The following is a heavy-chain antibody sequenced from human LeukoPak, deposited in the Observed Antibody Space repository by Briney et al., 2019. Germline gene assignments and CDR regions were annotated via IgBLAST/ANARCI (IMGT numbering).Heavy chain of an antibody. J-gene: IGHJ5*02. CDR2: ISSSSSTI. D-gene: IGHD3-10*01. Sequence: GGSLRLSCAASGFTFSSYSMNWVRQAPGKGLEWVSYISSSSSTIYYADSVKGRFTISRDNAKNSLYLQMNSLRAEDTAVYYCARGTMVRSNWFDPWGQGTLVTVSS. V-gene: IGHV3-48*04. CDR1: GFTFSSYS. CDR3: ARGTMVRSNWFDP.